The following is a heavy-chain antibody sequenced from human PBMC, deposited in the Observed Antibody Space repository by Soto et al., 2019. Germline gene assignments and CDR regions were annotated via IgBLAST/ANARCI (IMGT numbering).Heavy chain of an antibody. CDR3: ARGLYHYDSSGPFDY. V-gene: IGHV3-13*01. CDR2: IGTAGDT. J-gene: IGHJ4*02. CDR1: GFTFSRYD. Sequence: EVQLVESGGGLVQPGGSLRLSCAASGFTFSRYDMHWVRQATGKGLEWVSAIGTAGDTHYPGSVEGRFTISRENGKNSLYLQMNSLRAGDTAVYYGARGLYHYDSSGPFDYWGQGSLVTVSS. D-gene: IGHD3-22*01.